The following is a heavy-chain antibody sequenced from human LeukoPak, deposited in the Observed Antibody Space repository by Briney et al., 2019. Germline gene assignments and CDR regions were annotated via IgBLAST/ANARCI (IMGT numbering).Heavy chain of an antibody. CDR3: AKGSRGNSIDY. CDR1: GFTFSSYA. J-gene: IGHJ4*02. D-gene: IGHD4-23*01. Sequence: GGSLRLSCAASGFTFSSYAMSWVRQAPGKGLECVSTISGSGGSTYYADSVKGRFTISRDNSKNTLYLQMNSLRAEDTAVYYCAKGSRGNSIDYWGQGTLVTVSS. CDR2: ISGSGGST. V-gene: IGHV3-23*01.